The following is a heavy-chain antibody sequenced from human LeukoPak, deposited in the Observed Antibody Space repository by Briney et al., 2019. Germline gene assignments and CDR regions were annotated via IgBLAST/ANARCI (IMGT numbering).Heavy chain of an antibody. V-gene: IGHV4-4*07. Sequence: LETLSLTCTVSGGSISSYYWSWIRQPAGKGLEWIGRIYTSGSTNYNPSLKSRVTMSVDTSKNQFSLKLSSVTAADTAVYYCARALDSRIKVPAANEDAFDIWGQGTMVTVSS. CDR3: ARALDSRIKVPAANEDAFDI. J-gene: IGHJ3*02. CDR1: GGSISSYY. D-gene: IGHD2-2*01. CDR2: IYTSGST.